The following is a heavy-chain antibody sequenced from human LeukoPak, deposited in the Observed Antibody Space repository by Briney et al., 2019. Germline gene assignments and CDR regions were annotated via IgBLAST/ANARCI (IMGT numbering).Heavy chain of an antibody. CDR3: ATINSAFWSGSDPIDY. CDR2: INTDGSST. V-gene: IGHV3-74*01. CDR1: GFTFSSYW. J-gene: IGHJ4*02. D-gene: IGHD3-3*01. Sequence: PGGSLRLSCAASGFTFSSYWMHWVRQAPGKGLVWVSRINTDGSSTSYADSVKGRFTISRDNAKNTLYLQMNSLRAEDTAVYYCATINSAFWSGSDPIDYWGQGTLVTVFS.